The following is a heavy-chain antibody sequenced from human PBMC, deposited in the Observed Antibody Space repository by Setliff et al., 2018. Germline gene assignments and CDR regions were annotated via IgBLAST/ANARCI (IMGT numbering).Heavy chain of an antibody. CDR2: VDFSGKT. D-gene: IGHD3-10*01. J-gene: IGHJ4*02. CDR3: ARRYFDSGSYFYFGY. CDR1: GASTNSGDYY. V-gene: IGHV4-30-4*08. Sequence: SETLSLTCTVSGASTNSGDYYWSWIRQRPGKALEYIGYVDFSGKTDYNPSLKSRLTMSFDTSKNQFSLRLRSVSAADTAVYFCARRYFDSGSYFYFGYWGQGTLVTVSS.